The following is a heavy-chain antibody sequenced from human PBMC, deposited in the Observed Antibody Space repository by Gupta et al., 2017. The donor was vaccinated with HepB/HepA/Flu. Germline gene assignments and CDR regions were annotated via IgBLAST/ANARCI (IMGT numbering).Heavy chain of an antibody. CDR1: GFTFSSYA. Sequence: EVQLLESGGGLVQPGGSLRLSCAASGFTFSSYAMSWVRQASGKGLEWVSAISGSGGSTYYADSVKGRFTISRDNSKNTLYLQMNSLRAEDTAVYYCAKGGRKASRNYYYYYGMDVWGQGTTVTVSS. J-gene: IGHJ6*02. CDR3: AKGGRKASRNYYYYYGMDV. CDR2: ISGSGGST. V-gene: IGHV3-23*01. D-gene: IGHD1-1*01.